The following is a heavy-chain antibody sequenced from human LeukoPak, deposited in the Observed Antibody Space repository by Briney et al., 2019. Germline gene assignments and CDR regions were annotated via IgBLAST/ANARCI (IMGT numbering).Heavy chain of an antibody. V-gene: IGHV3-66*01. CDR3: ARASNGGYRY. Sequence: GGSLRLSCAASGFTVSSNYMSWVCQAPGKGLEWVSVIYIGGSTYYADSVKGRFTISRDNSKDTLYLQMNSLRAEDTAVYYCARASNGGYRYWGQGTLVTVSS. J-gene: IGHJ4*02. CDR1: GFTVSSNY. D-gene: IGHD2-8*01. CDR2: IYIGGST.